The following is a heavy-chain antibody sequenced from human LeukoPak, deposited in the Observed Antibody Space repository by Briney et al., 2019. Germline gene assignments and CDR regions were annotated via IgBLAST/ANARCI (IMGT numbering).Heavy chain of an antibody. V-gene: IGHV3-21*04. D-gene: IGHD6-6*01. CDR2: ISGDTTYI. Sequence: GGSLRLSCAASGFTFSSYTMHWVRQIPGERPEWVSSISGDTTYIYYADSLKGRFTISRDNTNTSLFLQMNSLRAEDTALYHCARGWYSSSSSFDPWGQGTLVTVSS. CDR3: ARGWYSSSSSFDP. CDR1: GFTFSSYT. J-gene: IGHJ5*02.